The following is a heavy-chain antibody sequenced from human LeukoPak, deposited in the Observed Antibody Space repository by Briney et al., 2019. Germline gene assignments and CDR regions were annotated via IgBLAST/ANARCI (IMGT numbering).Heavy chain of an antibody. J-gene: IGHJ5*02. V-gene: IGHV4-30-4*01. CDR3: AGVDYVWGSYPGWFDP. Sequence: SETLSLTCTVSGGSISSGDYYWSWIRQPPGKGLEWIGYIYYSGSTYYNPSLKSRVTISVDTSKNQFSLKLSSVTAADTAVYYCAGVDYVWGSYPGWFDPWGQGTLVTVSS. CDR1: GGSISSGDYY. CDR2: IYYSGST. D-gene: IGHD3-16*02.